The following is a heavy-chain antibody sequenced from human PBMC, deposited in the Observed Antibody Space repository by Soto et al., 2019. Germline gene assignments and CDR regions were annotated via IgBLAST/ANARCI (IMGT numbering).Heavy chain of an antibody. Sequence: QVQLVQSGAEVKTPGASVKVSCKASGYTFTGYYMHWVRQAPRQGLAWMGWINPNSGGTNYAQKVQGWVTMTRYTSISTAYKELSRLRSDDTAVYYCARELHYCSGGSCSYAFDIWGQGTMVTVSS. CDR3: ARELHYCSGGSCSYAFDI. CDR1: GYTFTGYY. J-gene: IGHJ3*02. CDR2: INPNSGGT. D-gene: IGHD2-15*01. V-gene: IGHV1-2*04.